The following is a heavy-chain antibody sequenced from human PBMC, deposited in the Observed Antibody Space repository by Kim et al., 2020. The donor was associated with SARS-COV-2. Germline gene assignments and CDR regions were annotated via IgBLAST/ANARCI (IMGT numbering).Heavy chain of an antibody. J-gene: IGHJ1*01. D-gene: IGHD6-13*01. CDR3: AHSRSSSWYMLASAEYFQH. Sequence: SGPTLVKPTQTLTLTCTFSGFSLSTSGVGVGWIRQPPGKALEWLALIYWDDDKRYSPSLKSRLTITKDTSKNQVVLTMTNMDPVDTATYYCAHSRSSSWYMLASAEYFQHWGQGTLVTVSS. V-gene: IGHV2-5*02. CDR2: IYWDDDK. CDR1: GFSLSTSGVG.